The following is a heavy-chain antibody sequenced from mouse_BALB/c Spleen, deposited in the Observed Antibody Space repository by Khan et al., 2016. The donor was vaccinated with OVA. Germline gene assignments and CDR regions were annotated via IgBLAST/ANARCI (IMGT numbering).Heavy chain of an antibody. CDR1: GYSITSGYG. Sequence: EVQLQESGPGLVKPSQSLSLTCTVTGYSITSGYGWNWIRQFPGNKLEWMGYISYSGSTNYNPSLKSRISITRDNSKNQFCLKLNSVTTEDTATYYCARTARIKYWGQGTTLTVSS. D-gene: IGHD1-2*01. CDR3: ARTARIKY. CDR2: ISYSGST. J-gene: IGHJ2*01. V-gene: IGHV3-2*02.